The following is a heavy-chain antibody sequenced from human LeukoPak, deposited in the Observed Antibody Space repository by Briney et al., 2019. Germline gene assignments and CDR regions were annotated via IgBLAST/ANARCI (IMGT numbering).Heavy chain of an antibody. Sequence: SETLSLTCTVSGGSISSSSYYWGWIRQPPGKGLEWIGSIYYSGSTYYNLSLKPRVAISVDTSKNQFTLKVSSVTAADTAVYYCAREHGGYSYGTHDAFDIWGQGTMVTVSS. CDR3: AREHGGYSYGTHDAFDI. CDR2: IYYSGST. D-gene: IGHD5-18*01. J-gene: IGHJ3*02. CDR1: GGSISSSSYY. V-gene: IGHV4-39*06.